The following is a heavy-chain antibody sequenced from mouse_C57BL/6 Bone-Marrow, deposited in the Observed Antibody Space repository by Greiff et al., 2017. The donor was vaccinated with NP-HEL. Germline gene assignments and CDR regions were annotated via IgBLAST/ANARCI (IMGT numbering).Heavy chain of an antibody. D-gene: IGHD2-3*01. CDR3: ARTDPIYDGYYLYYCDY. CDR2: IDPSDSYT. CDR1: GYTFTSYW. Sequence: QVQLQQPGAELVKPGASVKLSCKASGYTFTSYWMQWVKQRPGQGLEWIGEIDPSDSYTNYNQKFKGKATLTVDTSSSTAYMQLSSLTSEDSAVYYCARTDPIYDGYYLYYCDYWGQGTTLTVSS. J-gene: IGHJ2*01. V-gene: IGHV1-50*01.